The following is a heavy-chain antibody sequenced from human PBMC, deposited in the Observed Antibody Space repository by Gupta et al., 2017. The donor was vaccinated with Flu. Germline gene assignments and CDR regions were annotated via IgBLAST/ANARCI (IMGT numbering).Heavy chain of an antibody. Sequence: EVQLVESGGGLVQPGGSLRLSCAASGFAFSSYEMNWVRLAPGKGLEGVSFISSRGVQYYTDSVKGRFTISRDNAKNSVYLQMNSLRAEDTAFYYCARGHWDSWGQGTRVTVSS. CDR3: ARGHWDS. J-gene: IGHJ4*02. CDR1: GFAFSSYE. CDR2: ISSRGVQ. V-gene: IGHV3-48*03.